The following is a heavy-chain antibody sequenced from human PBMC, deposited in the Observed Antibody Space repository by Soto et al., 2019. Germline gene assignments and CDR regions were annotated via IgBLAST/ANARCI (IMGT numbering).Heavy chain of an antibody. CDR3: ATKTGGGWEDGMDV. CDR1: GGSISSSSYY. CDR2: IYYSVST. J-gene: IGHJ6*02. D-gene: IGHD6-19*01. Sequence: ASETLSLTCTVSGGSISSSSYYWGWIRQPPGKGLEWIGSIYYSVSTYYNPSLKSRVTISVDTSKNQFSLKLSSVTAADTAVYFCATKTGGGWEDGMDVWGQGTTVTVSS. V-gene: IGHV4-39*01.